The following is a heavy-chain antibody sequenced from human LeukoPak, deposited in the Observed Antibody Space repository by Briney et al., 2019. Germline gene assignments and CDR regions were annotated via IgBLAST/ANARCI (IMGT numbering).Heavy chain of an antibody. V-gene: IGHV3-33*01. CDR3: ARELPPVVNFYFDS. D-gene: IGHD3-22*01. J-gene: IGHJ4*02. Sequence: WRSLRLSCEASGFTFSSYGMHWVRQAPGKGLEWVAVIWYDGSDKYYADSVKGRFSISRDNSKNTLYLQMNSLRAEDTAVYYCARELPPVVNFYFDSWGQGTLVTVSS. CDR1: GFTFSSYG. CDR2: IWYDGSDK.